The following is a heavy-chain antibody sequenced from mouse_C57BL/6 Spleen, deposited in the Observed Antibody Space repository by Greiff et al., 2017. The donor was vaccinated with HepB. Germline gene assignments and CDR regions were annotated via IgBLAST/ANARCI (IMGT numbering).Heavy chain of an antibody. CDR1: GYTFTEYT. J-gene: IGHJ3*01. V-gene: IGHV1-62-2*01. CDR2: FYPGSGSI. CDR3: ARHEDGMAYYSNSWFAY. Sequence: QVQLQQSGAELVKPGASVKLSCKASGYTFTEYTIHWVKQRSGQGLEWIGWFYPGSGSIKYNEKFKDKATLTADKSSSTVYMELSRLTSEDSAVYFCARHEDGMAYYSNSWFAYWGQGTLVTVSA. D-gene: IGHD2-5*01.